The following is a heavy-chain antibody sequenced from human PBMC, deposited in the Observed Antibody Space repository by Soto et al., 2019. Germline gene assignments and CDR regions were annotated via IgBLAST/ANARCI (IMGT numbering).Heavy chain of an antibody. Sequence: QVQLVQSGAEVKKPGASVKVSCKASGYTFTGYYMHWVRQAPGQGLEWMGWINPNSGGTNCAQKFQGWVTMTRDTSISPAYMELSRLRSDDTAVYYWARAVVPPGYFDLWGRGTLVTVSS. J-gene: IGHJ2*01. D-gene: IGHD2-2*01. CDR3: ARAVVPPGYFDL. CDR2: INPNSGGT. CDR1: GYTFTGYY. V-gene: IGHV1-2*04.